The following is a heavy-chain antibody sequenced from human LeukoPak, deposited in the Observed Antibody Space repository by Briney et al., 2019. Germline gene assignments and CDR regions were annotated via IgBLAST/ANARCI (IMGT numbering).Heavy chain of an antibody. V-gene: IGHV4-39*07. D-gene: IGHD6-19*01. J-gene: IGHJ4*02. CDR3: ARGPRGSGWYGDY. CDR2: INHSGST. Sequence: SETLSLTCTVSGGSISSGGYYWSWIRQPPGKGLEWIGEINHSGSTNYNPSLKSRVTISVDTSKNQFSLKLSSVTAADTAVYYCARGPRGSGWYGDYWGQGTLVTVSS. CDR1: GGSISSGGYY.